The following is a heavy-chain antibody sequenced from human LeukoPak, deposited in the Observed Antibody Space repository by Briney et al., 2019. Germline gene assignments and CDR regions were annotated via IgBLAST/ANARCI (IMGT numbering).Heavy chain of an antibody. D-gene: IGHD3-22*01. CDR2: ISSSSYI. V-gene: IGHV3-21*01. Sequence: PGGSLRLSCAASGFTFSSYSMNWVRQAPGKGLEWASSISSSSYIYYADSVKGRFTISRDNAKNSLYLQMNSLRAEDTAVYYCARDEDYDSSGHMGYWGQGTLVTVSS. CDR1: GFTFSSYS. J-gene: IGHJ4*02. CDR3: ARDEDYDSSGHMGY.